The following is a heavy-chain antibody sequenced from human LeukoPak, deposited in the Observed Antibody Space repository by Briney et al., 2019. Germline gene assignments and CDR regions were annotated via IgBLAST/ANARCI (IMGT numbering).Heavy chain of an antibody. CDR2: IHPHSGDT. V-gene: IGHV1-2*02. J-gene: IGHJ4*02. CDR3: ARDWVGTTTYLDY. D-gene: IGHD1-26*01. Sequence: ASVKVSCKASGYTFTGYYVHWVRQAPGQGLEWMGRIHPHSGDTNYAQKFQGRGTMTRDTSISTAYMVLTGLTSDDTAVYYCARDWVGTTTYLDYWGQGTLVTVSS. CDR1: GYTFTGYY.